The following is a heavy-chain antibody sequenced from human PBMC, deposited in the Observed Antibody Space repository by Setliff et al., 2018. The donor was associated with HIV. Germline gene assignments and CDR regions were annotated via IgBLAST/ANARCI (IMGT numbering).Heavy chain of an antibody. D-gene: IGHD3-3*01. CDR2: IIPVVGTP. Sequence: ASVKVSCKASGGSFITYALNWVRQAFGQGLEWMGGIIPVVGTPHYAQKFQGRVTMTTDESSTIAYMELSSLTSEDTAVYYCVIDEGITLRILDQNGIDVWGQGTTVTVSS. CDR1: GGSFITYA. CDR3: VIDEGITLRILDQNGIDV. J-gene: IGHJ6*02. V-gene: IGHV1-69*05.